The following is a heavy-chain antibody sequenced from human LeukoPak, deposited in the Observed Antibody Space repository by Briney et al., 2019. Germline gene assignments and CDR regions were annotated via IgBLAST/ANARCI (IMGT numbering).Heavy chain of an antibody. V-gene: IGHV4-59*01. CDR3: ARIGGSSGAFDI. D-gene: IGHD6-13*01. CDR2: IYYSEST. CDR1: GGSISSYN. Sequence: SESVSLTCTVSGGSISSYNWSWIRPPPGKGLEWIGYIYYSESTKYNPSLKSRVTISVDTSKNQFSLKLSSVTAADTAVYYCARIGGSSGAFDIWGQRKMVTVSS. J-gene: IGHJ3*02.